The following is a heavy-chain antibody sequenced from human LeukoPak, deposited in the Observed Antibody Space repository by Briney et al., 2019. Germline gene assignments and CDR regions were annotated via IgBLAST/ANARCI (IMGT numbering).Heavy chain of an antibody. CDR2: INHSGST. V-gene: IGHV4-34*01. J-gene: IGHJ4*02. Sequence: SETLSLTCAVYGGSFSGYYWSWIRQPPGKGLEWIGEINHSGSTNYNPPLKSRVTISVDTSKNQFSLKLSSVTAADTAVYYCAREGPYYYGSGSHTALDYWGQGTLVTVSS. D-gene: IGHD3-10*01. CDR3: AREGPYYYGSGSHTALDY. CDR1: GGSFSGYY.